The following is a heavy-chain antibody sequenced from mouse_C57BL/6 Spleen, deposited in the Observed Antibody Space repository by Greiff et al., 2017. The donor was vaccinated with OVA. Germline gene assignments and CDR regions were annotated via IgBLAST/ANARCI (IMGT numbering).Heavy chain of an antibody. CDR2: FYPGSGSI. J-gene: IGHJ4*01. CDR1: GYTFTEYT. V-gene: IGHV1-62-2*01. CDR3: ARHEEVLTGTSYYAMDY. D-gene: IGHD4-1*01. Sequence: QVQLQQSGAELVKPGASVKLSCKASGYTFTEYTIHWVKQRSGQGLEWIGWFYPGSGSIKYNEKFKDKATLTADKSSSTVYMELSRLTSEDSAVYFCARHEEVLTGTSYYAMDYWGQGTSVTVSS.